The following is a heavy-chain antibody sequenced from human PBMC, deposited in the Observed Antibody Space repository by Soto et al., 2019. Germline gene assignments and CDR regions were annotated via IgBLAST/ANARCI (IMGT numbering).Heavy chain of an antibody. CDR2: IYYSGST. CDR3: ARQGADCSGGSCSIDY. J-gene: IGHJ4*02. CDR1: GGSISSSSYY. D-gene: IGHD2-15*01. Sequence: QLQLQESGPGLVKPSETLSLTCTVSGGSISSSSYYWGWIRQPPGKGLEWIGSIYYSGSTYYNPSLKSRVTISVDTSKNPFSLKLSSVTAADTAVYYCARQGADCSGGSCSIDYWGQGTLVTVSS. V-gene: IGHV4-39*01.